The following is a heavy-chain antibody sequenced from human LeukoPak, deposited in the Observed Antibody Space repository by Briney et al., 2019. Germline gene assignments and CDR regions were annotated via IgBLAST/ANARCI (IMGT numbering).Heavy chain of an antibody. CDR2: IKQDGSEK. J-gene: IGHJ3*02. CDR3: AREGSGSYSDAFDI. V-gene: IGHV3-7*01. CDR1: GFTFSSYW. D-gene: IGHD1-26*01. Sequence: QPGGSLRLSCAASGFTFSSYWMSWVRQAPGKGREWVANIKQDGSEKYYVDSVKGRFTISRDNAKNSLYLQMNSLRAEDTAVYYCAREGSGSYSDAFDIWGQGTMVTVSS.